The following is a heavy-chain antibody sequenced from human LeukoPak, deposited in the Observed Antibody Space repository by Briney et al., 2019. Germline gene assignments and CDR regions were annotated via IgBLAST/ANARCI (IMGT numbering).Heavy chain of an antibody. CDR2: ISSSGSTI. CDR3: ARDLGGYSYGFHY. CDR1: GFTFSSYE. J-gene: IGHJ4*02. V-gene: IGHV3-48*03. D-gene: IGHD5-18*01. Sequence: GGSLRLSCAASGFTFSSYEMNWVRQAPGKGLEWVSYISSSGSTIYYADSVKGRFTISRDSAKNSLYLQMNSLRAEDTAVYYCARDLGGYSYGFHYWGQGTLVTVSS.